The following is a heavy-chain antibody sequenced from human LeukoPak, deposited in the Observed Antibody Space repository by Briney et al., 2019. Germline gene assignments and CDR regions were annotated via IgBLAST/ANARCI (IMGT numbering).Heavy chain of an antibody. J-gene: IGHJ4*02. CDR2: ISGSGGST. D-gene: IGHD3-10*01. V-gene: IGHV3-23*01. Sequence: GGSLRLSCAASGFTFSSYAMSWVRQAPGKGLEWVSAISGSGGSTYYADSVKGRFTISRDNSKNTLYLQMNSLRAEDTAVYYYAKDPRGIWFGDPRSGNWGQGTLVTVSS. CDR3: AKDPRGIWFGDPRSGN. CDR1: GFTFSSYA.